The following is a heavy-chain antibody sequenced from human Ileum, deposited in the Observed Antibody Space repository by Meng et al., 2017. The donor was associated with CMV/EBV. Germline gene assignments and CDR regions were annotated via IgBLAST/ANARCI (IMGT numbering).Heavy chain of an antibody. CDR3: ARGRRDSGFDS. CDR1: GFSVSDYY. Sequence: SGATSGFSVSDYYVSWIRQAPGKGLEWISYIGGGAGVTYYADSLKRRFTITRDNARKSLYLQMASLRVEDAAIYYCARGRRDSGFDSWGQGALVTVSS. D-gene: IGHD2-15*01. J-gene: IGHJ4*02. V-gene: IGHV3-11*01. CDR2: IGGGAGVT.